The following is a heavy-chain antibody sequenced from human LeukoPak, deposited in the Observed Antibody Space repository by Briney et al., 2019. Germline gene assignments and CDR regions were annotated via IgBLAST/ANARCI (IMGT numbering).Heavy chain of an antibody. J-gene: IGHJ6*03. D-gene: IGHD3-22*01. CDR3: AKDSSSYDWGYMDV. CDR2: FHTAGDT. V-gene: IGHV3-13*01. Sequence: PGGSLRLSCAASGFIFSNYDMHWVRQGTGNGLEWVSAFHTAGDTHYAGSVKGRFTVSRDNAENTLYLEMNSLRAEDTAVYYCAKDSSSYDWGYMDVWGKGTTVTISS. CDR1: GFIFSNYD.